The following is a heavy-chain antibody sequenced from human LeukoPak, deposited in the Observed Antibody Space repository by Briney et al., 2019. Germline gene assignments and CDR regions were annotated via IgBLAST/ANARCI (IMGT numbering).Heavy chain of an antibody. CDR2: IYDSGST. D-gene: IGHD3-10*01. CDR3: ARHYGP. J-gene: IGHJ5*02. CDR1: GDSMSSYY. V-gene: IGHV4-39*01. Sequence: SETLSLTCSVSGDSMSSYYWNWIRQPPGKGLEWIGSIYDSGSTYYNPSLKSRVTISVDTSKNQFSLKLNSVTAADTAVYYCARHYGPWGQGTLVTVSS.